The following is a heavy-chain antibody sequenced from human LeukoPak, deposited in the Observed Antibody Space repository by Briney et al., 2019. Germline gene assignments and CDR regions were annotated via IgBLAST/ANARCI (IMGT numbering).Heavy chain of an antibody. CDR2: ISASGGST. CDR1: GFTFSSSA. Sequence: GGSLRLSCAASGFTFSSSAMSWVRQVPGKGLEWVSGISASGGSTSYADSVRGRFTISRDNSKNTLYLQMNSLRAEDTAVYYCAKLGGYSYGLRFPPNNWFDPWGQGTLVTVSS. D-gene: IGHD5-18*01. CDR3: AKLGGYSYGLRFPPNNWFDP. J-gene: IGHJ5*02. V-gene: IGHV3-23*01.